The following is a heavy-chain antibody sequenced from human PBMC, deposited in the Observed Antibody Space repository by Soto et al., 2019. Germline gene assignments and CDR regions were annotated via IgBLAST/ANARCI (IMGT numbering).Heavy chain of an antibody. CDR2: VYYNGRS. Sequence: SETLSLTCSVSGGPIRGSTDYWSWIRQPPGRGLEWIGYVYYNGRSNSNPALKNRVTISVDTSNNQFSLRLRSVTTADTAIYYCARDRSSSWYDVWGQGTPVTVS. CDR1: GGPIRGSTDY. J-gene: IGHJ4*02. D-gene: IGHD2-2*01. CDR3: ARDRSSSWYDV. V-gene: IGHV4-61*01.